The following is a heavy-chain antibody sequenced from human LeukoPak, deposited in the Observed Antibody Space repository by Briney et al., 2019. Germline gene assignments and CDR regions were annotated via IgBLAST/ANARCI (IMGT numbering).Heavy chain of an antibody. CDR3: AKSEAYCGGDCYSYGMDV. CDR2: IQHDGNEK. V-gene: IGHV3-7*01. CDR1: GFTFNNYW. D-gene: IGHD2-21*02. Sequence: GGFLRLSCAASGFTFNNYWMTWVRQAPGKGLEWVANIQHDGNEKYYVDSVRGRFTISRDNAKNSLSLQMNSLTADDTAVYYCAKSEAYCGGDCYSYGMDVWGQGTTVTVSS. J-gene: IGHJ6*02.